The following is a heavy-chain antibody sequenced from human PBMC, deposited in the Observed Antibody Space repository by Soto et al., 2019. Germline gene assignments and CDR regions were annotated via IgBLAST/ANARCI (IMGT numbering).Heavy chain of an antibody. J-gene: IGHJ3*02. Sequence: ASVKVSCKASGYTFTSYGISWVRQAPGQGLEWMGWISAYNGNTNYAQKLQGRVTMTTDTSTSTAYMELRSLRSDDTAVYYCARPFNWNYEADAFDIWGQGTMVTVSS. CDR2: ISAYNGNT. V-gene: IGHV1-18*01. D-gene: IGHD1-7*01. CDR3: ARPFNWNYEADAFDI. CDR1: GYTFTSYG.